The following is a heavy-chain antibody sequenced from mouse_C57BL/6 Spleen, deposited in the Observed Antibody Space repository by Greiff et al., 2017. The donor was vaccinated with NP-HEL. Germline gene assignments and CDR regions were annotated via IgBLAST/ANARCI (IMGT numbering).Heavy chain of an antibody. V-gene: IGHV1-80*01. D-gene: IGHD1-1*01. CDR3: ARGGSSYWFAY. CDR1: GYAFSSYW. CDR2: IYPGDGDT. J-gene: IGHJ3*01. Sequence: QVQLKQSGAELVKPGASVKISCKASGYAFSSYWMNWVKQRPGKGLEWIGQIYPGDGDTNSNGKFKGKATLTADISSSTAYMQLSSLTSEDSAVYFCARGGSSYWFAYWGQGTLVTVSA.